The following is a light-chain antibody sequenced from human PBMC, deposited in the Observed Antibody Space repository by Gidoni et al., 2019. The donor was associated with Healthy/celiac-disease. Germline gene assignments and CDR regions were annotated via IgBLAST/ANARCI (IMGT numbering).Light chain of an antibody. Sequence: IVLTQSPATLSVSPGERATLTCRASQSVSSNLAWYQQKPGQAPTLLIYGASSRATGIPARFRGSGSGTEFTLTISSLQSEDFAVYYCQQYNNWPETFGQGTKVEIK. V-gene: IGKV3-15*01. CDR1: QSVSSN. CDR3: QQYNNWPET. CDR2: GAS. J-gene: IGKJ1*01.